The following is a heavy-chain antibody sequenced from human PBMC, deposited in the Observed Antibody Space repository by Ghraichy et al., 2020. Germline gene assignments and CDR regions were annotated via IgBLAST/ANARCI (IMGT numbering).Heavy chain of an antibody. CDR3: AGEKINGYNYFDF. CDR1: GDSISGYY. V-gene: IGHV4-59*01. D-gene: IGHD2-8*01. J-gene: IGHJ4*02. Sequence: SETLSLTCTVSGDSISGYYWNWIRQPPGKGLEWIANIHNSGVTYYNPSLKSRVTISIDTSKNLFSLRLSSVTAADTAVYYCAGEKINGYNYFDFWGQGTLVTVSS. CDR2: IHNSGVT.